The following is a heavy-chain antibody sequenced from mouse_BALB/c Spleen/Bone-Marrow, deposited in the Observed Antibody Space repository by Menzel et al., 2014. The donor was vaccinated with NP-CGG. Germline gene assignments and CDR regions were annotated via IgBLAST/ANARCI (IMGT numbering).Heavy chain of an antibody. CDR3: AREGIYDGYWDYAMDY. CDR1: GYSITSGYY. Sequence: ESGPGLVKPSQSLSLTCSVTGYSITSGYYWNWIRQFPGNKLEWMGYISYDGSNNYNPSLENRISITRDTSKNQFFLKLNSVTTEDTATYYCAREGIYDGYWDYAMDYWGQGTSVTVSS. J-gene: IGHJ4*01. D-gene: IGHD2-3*01. V-gene: IGHV3-6*02. CDR2: ISYDGSN.